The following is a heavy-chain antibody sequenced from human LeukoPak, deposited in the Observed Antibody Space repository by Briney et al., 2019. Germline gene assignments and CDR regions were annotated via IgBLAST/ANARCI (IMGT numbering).Heavy chain of an antibody. CDR2: ISDSSSTI. CDR3: ARGSTYYDSSGQVPFDY. CDR1: GFTFSSYS. J-gene: IGHJ4*02. D-gene: IGHD3-22*01. V-gene: IGHV3-48*01. Sequence: GGSLRLSCAASGFTFSSYSMNWVRQAPGKGLEWGSYISDSSSTIYYADSVKGRFTISRDNGKNTLYLQMNSLRAEDTAVYYCARGSTYYDSSGQVPFDYWGQGTLVTVSS.